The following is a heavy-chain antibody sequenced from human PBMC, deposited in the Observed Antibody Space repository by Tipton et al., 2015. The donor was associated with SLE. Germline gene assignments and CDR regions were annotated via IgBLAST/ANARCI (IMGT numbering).Heavy chain of an antibody. Sequence: GSLRLSCAASGFTFDDYTMHWVRQAPGKGLEWVSLISWDGGSTYYADSVKGRFTISRDNSKNSLYLQMNSLRTEDTALYYCAKDTMGAFDIWGQGTMVTVSS. V-gene: IGHV3-43*01. CDR2: ISWDGGST. J-gene: IGHJ3*02. CDR3: AKDTMGAFDI. CDR1: GFTFDDYT.